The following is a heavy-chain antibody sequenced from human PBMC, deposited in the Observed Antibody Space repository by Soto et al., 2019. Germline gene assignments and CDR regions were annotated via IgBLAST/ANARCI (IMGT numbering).Heavy chain of an antibody. CDR3: ALDRYYDNRNLLAL. CDR2: INGIGGST. CDR1: GFTISSYA. D-gene: IGHD3-22*01. V-gene: IGHV3-23*01. J-gene: IGHJ4*02. Sequence: LRLTCAASGFTISSYAMSWVRQAPGKGLEWVSGINGIGGSTHYADSVKGRFTISRDNSKNTLYLQMNSLRAEDTAVYYCALDRYYDNRNLLALCGQRSLVTVSA.